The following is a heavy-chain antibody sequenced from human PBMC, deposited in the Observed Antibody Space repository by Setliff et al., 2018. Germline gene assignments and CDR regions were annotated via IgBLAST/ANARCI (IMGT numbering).Heavy chain of an antibody. CDR3: AREQWLDPPGYYYMDV. CDR1: GGSISSYY. J-gene: IGHJ6*03. V-gene: IGHV4-4*07. CDR2: IYTSGST. Sequence: SETLSLTCTVSGGSISSYYWSWIRQPAGKGLEWIGRIYTSGSTNHNPSLKSRVTMSVDTSKNQFSLKLSSVTAADTAVYYCAREQWLDPPGYYYMDVWAKGTTVTVSS. D-gene: IGHD6-19*01.